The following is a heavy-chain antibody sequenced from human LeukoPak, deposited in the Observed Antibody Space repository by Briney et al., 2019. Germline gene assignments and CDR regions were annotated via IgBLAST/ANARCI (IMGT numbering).Heavy chain of an antibody. Sequence: GGSLRLSCAASGFTFSNYNMNWVRQAPGKAMEWASSITSSGTYIFYADSVKGRFTISRDNAKNSLYLQMNSLRDEDTAVYYCARGGSGYSYGKIDSWGQGILVTVSS. V-gene: IGHV3-21*01. CDR1: GFTFSNYN. CDR2: ITSSGTYI. D-gene: IGHD5-18*01. CDR3: ARGGSGYSYGKIDS. J-gene: IGHJ4*02.